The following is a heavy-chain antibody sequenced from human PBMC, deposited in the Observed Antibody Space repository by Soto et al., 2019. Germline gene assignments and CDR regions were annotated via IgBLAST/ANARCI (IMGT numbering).Heavy chain of an antibody. V-gene: IGHV1-2*02. D-gene: IGHD4-17*01. CDR2: INPNSGGT. Sequence: ASVKVSCKASGYTFTGYYMHWVRQAPGQGLEWMGWINPNSGGTNYAQKFQGRVTMTRDTSISTAYMELSRLRPDDTAVYYCARDLDYGGNSGVGYWGQGTLVTVSS. J-gene: IGHJ4*02. CDR1: GYTFTGYY. CDR3: ARDLDYGGNSGVGY.